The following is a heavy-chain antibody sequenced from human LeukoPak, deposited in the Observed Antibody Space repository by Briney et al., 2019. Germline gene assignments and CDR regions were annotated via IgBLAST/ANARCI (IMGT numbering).Heavy chain of an antibody. CDR3: ARGHYSYYHYGMDV. Sequence: SSETLSLTCTVSGGSISSYYWNWIRQPTGKGLEWIGYIQYSGNTNYNPSLKSRVSISVDTSKNQFSLKLSSVTAADTAVYYCARGHYSYYHYGMDVWGQGTTVTVSS. CDR2: IQYSGNT. D-gene: IGHD2-15*01. V-gene: IGHV4-59*12. CDR1: GGSISSYY. J-gene: IGHJ6*02.